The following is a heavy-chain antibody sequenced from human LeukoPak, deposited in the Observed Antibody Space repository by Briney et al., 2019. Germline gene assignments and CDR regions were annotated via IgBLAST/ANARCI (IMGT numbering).Heavy chain of an antibody. J-gene: IGHJ6*02. V-gene: IGHV1-69*04. CDR2: IIPILGIA. Sequence: GASVKVSCKASGGTFSSYAISWVRQAPGQGLEWMGRIIPILGIANYAQKFQGRVTITADKSTSTAYMELSSLRSEDTAVYYCARLIFVAAAGHYYCGMDVWGQGTTVTVSS. CDR1: GGTFSSYA. CDR3: ARLIFVAAAGHYYCGMDV. D-gene: IGHD6-13*01.